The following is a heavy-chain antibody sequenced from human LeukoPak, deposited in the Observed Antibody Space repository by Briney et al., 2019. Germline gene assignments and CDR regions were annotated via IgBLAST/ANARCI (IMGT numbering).Heavy chain of an antibody. CDR3: ARRDYKYSSLDY. Sequence: PSETLSLTCTVSGGSISSYYWSWIRQPPGKGPEWIGYIYYSGSTIYNPSLKSRVTMSLDTSKNQFSLKLTSVTAADTAVYYCARRDYKYSSLDYWGQGTLVTVSS. CDR2: IYYSGST. J-gene: IGHJ4*02. D-gene: IGHD4/OR15-4a*01. V-gene: IGHV4-59*08. CDR1: GGSISSYY.